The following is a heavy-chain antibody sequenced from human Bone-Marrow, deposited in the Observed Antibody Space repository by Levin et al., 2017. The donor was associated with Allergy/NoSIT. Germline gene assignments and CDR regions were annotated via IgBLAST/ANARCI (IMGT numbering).Heavy chain of an antibody. Sequence: GGSLRLSCVGTGFSFSSHSMNWVRQAPGKGLEWISYISPSSGTRDYSDSVKGRFTVSRDNFQKSVSLEMTNVRVDDTAVYYCASRVTLFGVGYYFNYGGLGTLVTVSA. CDR2: ISPSSGTR. CDR3: ASRVTLFGVGYYFNY. CDR1: GFSFSSHS. J-gene: IGHJ4*02. V-gene: IGHV3-48*04. D-gene: IGHD3-3*01.